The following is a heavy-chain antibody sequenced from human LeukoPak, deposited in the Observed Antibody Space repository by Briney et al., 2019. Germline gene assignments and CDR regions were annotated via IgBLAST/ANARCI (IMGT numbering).Heavy chain of an antibody. J-gene: IGHJ6*02. Sequence: ASVKVSCKASGYTFTSYGISWVRQAPGQGLEWMGWISAYNGNTNYAQKLQGRVTMTTDTSTSTAYMELRSLRSDDTAVYYCARGPLYCSGGSCFLLYYYCYYGMDVWGQGTTVTVSS. D-gene: IGHD2-15*01. CDR1: GYTFTSYG. CDR2: ISAYNGNT. V-gene: IGHV1-18*01. CDR3: ARGPLYCSGGSCFLLYYYCYYGMDV.